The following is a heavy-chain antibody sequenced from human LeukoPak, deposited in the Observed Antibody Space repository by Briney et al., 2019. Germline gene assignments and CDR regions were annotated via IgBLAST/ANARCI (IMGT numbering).Heavy chain of an antibody. V-gene: IGHV3-15*01. D-gene: IGHD2-2*01. J-gene: IGHJ3*02. CDR1: GFTFSNAW. Sequence: GGSLRLSCAATGFTFSNAWMSWVRQAPGKGLEWVGRIKSKTDDGTTDYAAPVKGRFTISRDDSKNTLYLQINSLKTEDTAVYYCTTGLTGDIVVVPAAMTGAFDIWGQGTMVTVSS. CDR2: IKSKTDDGTT. CDR3: TTGLTGDIVVVPAAMTGAFDI.